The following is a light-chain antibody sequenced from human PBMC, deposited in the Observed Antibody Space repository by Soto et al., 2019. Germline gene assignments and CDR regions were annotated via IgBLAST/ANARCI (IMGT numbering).Light chain of an antibody. J-gene: IGKJ2*01. V-gene: IGKV3-15*01. Sequence: EIVMTQSPATLSVSPGERATLSCRASQSVSSNLAWYQQKPGQAPRLLIYGASTRATGIPARFSGSGSGTEFTLTISSLQSEDFAVYYCNWPHTFGQGTKLEIK. CDR3: NWPHT. CDR2: GAS. CDR1: QSVSSN.